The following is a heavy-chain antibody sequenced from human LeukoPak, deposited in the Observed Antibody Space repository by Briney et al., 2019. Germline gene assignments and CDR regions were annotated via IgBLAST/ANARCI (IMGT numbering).Heavy chain of an antibody. CDR3: ATRSSGWYLGY. CDR2: ISYDGSNK. CDR1: GFTFSSYA. D-gene: IGHD6-19*01. Sequence: GGSLRLSCAASGFTFSSYAMHWVRQAPGKGLEWVAVISYDGSNKYYADSVKGRFTISRDNSKNTLYLQMNSLRAEDTAVYYCATRSSGWYLGYWGQGTLVTVSS. J-gene: IGHJ4*02. V-gene: IGHV3-30-3*01.